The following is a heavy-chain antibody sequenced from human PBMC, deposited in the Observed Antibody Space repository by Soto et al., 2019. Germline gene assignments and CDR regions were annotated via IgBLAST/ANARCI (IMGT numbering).Heavy chain of an antibody. D-gene: IGHD1-1*01. CDR2: IWYDGSIK. Sequence: GGSLRLSCAASGFTFSNYGMHWVRQAPGKGLEWVAIIWYDGSIKNYADSVKGRFTISRDNSKNTLYLQMNSLRAEDTAVYYCARETIGTKAGDYWGQGTLVTVSS. J-gene: IGHJ4*02. CDR1: GFTFSNYG. CDR3: ARETIGTKAGDY. V-gene: IGHV3-33*01.